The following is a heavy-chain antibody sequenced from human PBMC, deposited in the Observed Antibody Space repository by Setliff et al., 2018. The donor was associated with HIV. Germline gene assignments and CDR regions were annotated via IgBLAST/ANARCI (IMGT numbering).Heavy chain of an antibody. CDR1: GYTFSNYG. V-gene: IGHV7-4-1*02. CDR2: INTNTGYP. J-gene: IGHJ4*02. D-gene: IGHD5-12*01. CDR3: AKVPVEMATITLLFFDY. Sequence: ASVKVSCKTSGYTFSNYGLNWVRQAPGQGLEWMGWINTNTGYPTYAQGFTGRFVFSLDTSASTAYLQISSLRAEDTAVYYCAKVPVEMATITLLFFDYWGQGTLVTVSS.